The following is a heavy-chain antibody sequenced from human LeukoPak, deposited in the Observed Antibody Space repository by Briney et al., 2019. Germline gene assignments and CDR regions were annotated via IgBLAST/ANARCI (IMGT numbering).Heavy chain of an antibody. CDR3: ARAYCSSTSCYLLDP. Sequence: GESLKISCKGSGYRFSNYWIAWVRQLPGKGLKWMGIIYPRYSDNRYSRTYQGRVTISADKSISTASLQWSSLKASDTAMYYCARAYCSSTSCYLLDPWGQGTLVTVSS. CDR1: GYRFSNYW. V-gene: IGHV5-51*01. J-gene: IGHJ5*02. CDR2: IYPRYSDN. D-gene: IGHD2-2*01.